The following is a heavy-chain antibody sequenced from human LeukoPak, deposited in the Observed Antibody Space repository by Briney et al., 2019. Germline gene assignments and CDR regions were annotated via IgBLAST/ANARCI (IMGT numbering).Heavy chain of an antibody. CDR3: ARDFRDDSSGYYYLDY. D-gene: IGHD3-22*01. CDR1: GFTFSSYG. J-gene: IGHJ4*02. V-gene: IGHV3-30*02. CDR2: IRYDGSNK. Sequence: GGSLRLSCAASGFTFSSYGMHWVRQAPGKGLEWVAFIRYDGSNKYYADSVKGRFTIFRDNAKNSLYLQMNSLRAEDTAVYYCARDFRDDSSGYYYLDYWGQGTLVTVSS.